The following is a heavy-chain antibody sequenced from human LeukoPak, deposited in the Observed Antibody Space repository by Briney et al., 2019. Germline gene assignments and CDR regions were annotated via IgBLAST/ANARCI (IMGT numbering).Heavy chain of an antibody. CDR2: ISSSSSYT. D-gene: IGHD5-24*01. CDR1: GFTFSDYY. CDR3: ARNPGGMATGFDY. V-gene: IGHV3-11*03. J-gene: IGHJ4*02. Sequence: PGGSLRLSCAASGFTFSDYYMSWIRQAPGKGLEWVSYISSSSSYTNYADSVKGRFTISRDNAKNSLYLQMNSLRAEDTAVYYCARNPGGMATGFDYWGQGTLVTVSS.